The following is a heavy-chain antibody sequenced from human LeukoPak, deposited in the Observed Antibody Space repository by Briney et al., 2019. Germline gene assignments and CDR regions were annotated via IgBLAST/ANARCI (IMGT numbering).Heavy chain of an antibody. CDR1: GGSMSSYY. D-gene: IGHD6-13*01. J-gene: IGHJ4*02. CDR2: IYYSGST. Sequence: SETLSLTCTVSGGSMSSYYWSWLRQPPGNGLEWVGYIYYSGSTNYNPSLKSRVTISVDTSKNQFSLKLSSVTAADTAVYYCARDSSGSPFDSWGQGTLVTVSS. CDR3: ARDSSGSPFDS. V-gene: IGHV4-59*01.